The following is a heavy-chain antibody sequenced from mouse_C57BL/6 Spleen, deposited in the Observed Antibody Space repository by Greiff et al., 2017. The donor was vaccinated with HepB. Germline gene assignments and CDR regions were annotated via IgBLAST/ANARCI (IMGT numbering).Heavy chain of an antibody. V-gene: IGHV1-19*01. J-gene: IGHJ2*01. CDR1: GYTFTDYY. CDR2: INPYNGGT. D-gene: IGHD2-3*01. CDR3: ARWVYDGYSYFDY. Sequence: EVQLQQSGPVLVKPGASVKMSCKASGYTFTDYYMNWVKQSHGKSLEWIGVINPYNGGTSYNQKFKGKATLTVDKSSSTAYMELNSLTSEDSAVYYCARWVYDGYSYFDYWGQGTTLTVSS.